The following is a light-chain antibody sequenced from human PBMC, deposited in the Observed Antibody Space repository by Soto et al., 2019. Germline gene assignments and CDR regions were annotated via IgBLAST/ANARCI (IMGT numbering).Light chain of an antibody. V-gene: IGKV3-11*01. CDR1: QSVRSS. CDR3: QQRSNWPPEVT. CDR2: DAS. Sequence: EIVLTQSPDTLSWSPGERATLSCRASQSVRSSLAWYQQKPGQAPRLVIYDASNRATGIPARFSGSGSGTDFTLTISSLEPEDFAVYYCQQRSNWPPEVTFGPGTKVDIK. J-gene: IGKJ3*01.